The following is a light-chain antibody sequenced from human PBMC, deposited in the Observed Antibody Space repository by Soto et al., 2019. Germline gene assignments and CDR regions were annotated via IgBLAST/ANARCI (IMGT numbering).Light chain of an antibody. CDR2: NNS. J-gene: IGLJ2*01. CDR1: SSNIGSNT. CDR3: AAWDDSLRGLE. V-gene: IGLV1-44*01. Sequence: QSVLTQPPSASGTPGQMVTISCSGSSSNIGSNTVNWYQQLPGMAPKLLIYNNSQRPSGVPDRFSGSKSGTSASLAISGLRSEDEADYYCAAWDDSLRGLEFGGGTKVTVL.